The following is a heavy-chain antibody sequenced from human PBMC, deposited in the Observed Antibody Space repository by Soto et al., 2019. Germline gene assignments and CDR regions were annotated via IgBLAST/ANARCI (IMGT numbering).Heavy chain of an antibody. CDR1: GGTFSSYA. Sequence: QVQLVQSGAEVKKPGSSVKVSCKASGGTFSSYAISWVRQAPGQGLEWMGGIIPIFGTANYAQKFQGRVTITADESTSTAYMELSSLRSEDTAVYYCARDKGREYSYSNYYYYYGMDVWGQGTTVTVSS. V-gene: IGHV1-69*12. CDR3: ARDKGREYSYSNYYYYYGMDV. CDR2: IIPIFGTA. D-gene: IGHD5-18*01. J-gene: IGHJ6*02.